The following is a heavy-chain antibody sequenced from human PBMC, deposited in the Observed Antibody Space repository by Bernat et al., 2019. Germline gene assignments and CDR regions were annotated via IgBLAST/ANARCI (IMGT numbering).Heavy chain of an antibody. V-gene: IGHV1-18*01. J-gene: IGHJ6*02. Sequence: QVQLVQSGAEVKKPGASVKVSCKASGYTFSTYAITWVRQAPGQGLEWMGWISGYNGNTRYEEKLQGRVTMTTDTSTSTAYMELRSLKSDETAVYYCEAAAKSSDCRTNSCPRGRYYYGVDVWGQGTTVTVSS. CDR2: ISGYNGNT. D-gene: IGHD2-2*01. CDR1: GYTFSTYA. CDR3: EAAAKSSDCRTNSCPRGRYYYGVDV.